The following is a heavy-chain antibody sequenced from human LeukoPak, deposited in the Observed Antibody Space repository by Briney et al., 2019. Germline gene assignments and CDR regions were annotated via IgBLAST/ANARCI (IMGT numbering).Heavy chain of an antibody. CDR1: GYTFTGYY. Sequence: ASVKVSCTASGYTFTGYYMHWVRHAPGQGLEWMGWVNPNSGGTNYAQKFQGRVTMTRATSISTTYMELSSLRSDDTAVYYCARGATYQLLYDFDYWGQGTLVTVSS. CDR2: VNPNSGGT. V-gene: IGHV1-2*02. D-gene: IGHD2-2*02. CDR3: ARGATYQLLYDFDY. J-gene: IGHJ4*02.